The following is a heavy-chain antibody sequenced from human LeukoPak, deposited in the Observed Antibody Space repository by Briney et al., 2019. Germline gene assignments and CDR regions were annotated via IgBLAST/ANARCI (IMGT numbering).Heavy chain of an antibody. Sequence: ASVKVSCKASGYTFTSYDINWVRQAPGQGLEWMGWISAYNGDTNYAQKFQGRVTMTTDTSTSTAYMELRSLRSDDTAVYYCARDQREAHYYDSSGYYHDAFDIWGQGTMVTVSS. CDR3: ARDQREAHYYDSSGYYHDAFDI. V-gene: IGHV1-18*01. CDR2: ISAYNGDT. CDR1: GYTFTSYD. D-gene: IGHD3-22*01. J-gene: IGHJ3*02.